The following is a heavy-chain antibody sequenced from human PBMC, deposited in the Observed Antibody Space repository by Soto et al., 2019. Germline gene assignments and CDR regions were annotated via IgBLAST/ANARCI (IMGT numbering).Heavy chain of an antibody. CDR2: ISSSSSYI. D-gene: IGHD2-21*02. Sequence: GGSLRLSCAASGFTFSSYSMNWVRQAPGKGLEWVSSISSSSSYIYYADSVKGRFTISRDNAKNSLYLQMNSLRAEDTAVYYCARDHGDCQLGIEMCYMDVWGKGTTVTVSS. J-gene: IGHJ6*03. CDR3: ARDHGDCQLGIEMCYMDV. V-gene: IGHV3-21*01. CDR1: GFTFSSYS.